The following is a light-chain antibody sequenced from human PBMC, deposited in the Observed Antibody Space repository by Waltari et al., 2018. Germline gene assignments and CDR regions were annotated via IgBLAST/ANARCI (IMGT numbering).Light chain of an antibody. J-gene: IGLJ2*01. Sequence: QSVLTQPPSVSAAPGQDVTISCSGSSSNIGSFDVPWYQQFPGTAPKLLIPQSSQPPAEIPDRFSGSKSGTSATLGSTGLQTGDEADYYCGTWDSNLRSAVFGGGTKVTVL. CDR1: SSNIGSFD. CDR3: GTWDSNLRSAV. CDR2: QSS. V-gene: IGLV1-51*02.